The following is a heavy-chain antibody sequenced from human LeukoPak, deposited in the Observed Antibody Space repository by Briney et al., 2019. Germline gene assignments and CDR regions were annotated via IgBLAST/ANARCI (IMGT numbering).Heavy chain of an antibody. CDR3: AKDRDGGSGTYYNRFDY. D-gene: IGHD3-10*01. V-gene: IGHV3-23*01. CDR2: INGNGGTI. Sequence: GGSLRLSCAASGFTFTNYSMNWVRQAPGKGLEWVSYINGNGGTIYYVDSVKGRFTISRDNYKNTLYLQMNRLRAEDTGVYYCAKDRDGGSGTYYNRFDYWGQGTLVTGSA. CDR1: GFTFTNYS. J-gene: IGHJ4*02.